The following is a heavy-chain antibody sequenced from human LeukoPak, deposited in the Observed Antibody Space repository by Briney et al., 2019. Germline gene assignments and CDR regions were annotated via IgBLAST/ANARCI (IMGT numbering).Heavy chain of an antibody. J-gene: IGHJ4*02. CDR3: ARERYSYGSD. CDR1: GGSISSYY. V-gene: IGHV4-59*01. Sequence: PSETLSLTCTVSGGSISSYYWSWIRQPPGKGLEWIGYIYYSGSTNYNPSLKSRVTISVDTSKNQFSLKLSSVTAADTAVYYCARERYSYGSDWGQGTLVTVSS. CDR2: IYYSGST. D-gene: IGHD5-18*01.